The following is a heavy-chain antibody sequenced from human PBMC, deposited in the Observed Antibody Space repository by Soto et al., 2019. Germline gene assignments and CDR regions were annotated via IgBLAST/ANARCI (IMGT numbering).Heavy chain of an antibody. CDR3: ARVRVITISEYYFDY. D-gene: IGHD3-3*01. Sequence: GASVKVSCKASGYTFTSHYMHWVRQAPGQGLEWMGIINPSSGSTNYAQKFQGRVTMTRDTSTSTVYVELSSLRSEDTAVYYCARVRVITISEYYFDYWGQGTLVTVSS. CDR1: GYTFTSHY. V-gene: IGHV1-46*01. CDR2: INPSSGST. J-gene: IGHJ4*02.